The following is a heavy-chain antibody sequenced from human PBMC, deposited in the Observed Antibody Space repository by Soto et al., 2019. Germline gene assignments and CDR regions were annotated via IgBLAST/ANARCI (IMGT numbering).Heavy chain of an antibody. J-gene: IGHJ4*02. Sequence: VKVSCKASGYTFTSYAMHWVRQAPGQRLEWMGWINAGNGNTKYSQKFQGRVTITRDTSASTAYMELSSLRSEDTAVYYCARLRTIFGVVIELFDYWGQGTLVTVSS. D-gene: IGHD3-3*01. CDR2: INAGNGNT. V-gene: IGHV1-3*01. CDR3: ARLRTIFGVVIELFDY. CDR1: GYTFTSYA.